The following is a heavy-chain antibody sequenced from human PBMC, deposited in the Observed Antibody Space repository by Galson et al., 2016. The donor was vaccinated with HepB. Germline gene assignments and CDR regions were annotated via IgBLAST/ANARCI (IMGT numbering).Heavy chain of an antibody. CDR2: IDWLGNK. Sequence: PALVKPTQTLTLTCTVSGFSLDTSGMCVSWIRQPPGKALEWLALIDWLGNKHYSTSLKTRLTISKDTSKNQVLLTMTNMDPVDTATYFCARTQRASVDTGLFGMDVWGQGTTVTVSS. CDR3: ARTQRASVDTGLFGMDV. D-gene: IGHD5-18*01. V-gene: IGHV2-70*01. J-gene: IGHJ6*02. CDR1: GFSLDTSGMC.